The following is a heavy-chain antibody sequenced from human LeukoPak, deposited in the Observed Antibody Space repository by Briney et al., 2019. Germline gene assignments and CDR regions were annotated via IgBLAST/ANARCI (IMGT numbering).Heavy chain of an antibody. D-gene: IGHD1-7*01. CDR2: IIPIFGTA. Sequence: GASVKVSCKASGVTFSSYAISWVRQAPGQGLEWMGGIIPIFGTANYAQKFQGRVTITSDESTSTAYMELSSLRSEDTAVYYCARVVGYNWNYGPFDYWGQGTLVTVSS. J-gene: IGHJ4*02. V-gene: IGHV1-69*13. CDR1: GVTFSSYA. CDR3: ARVVGYNWNYGPFDY.